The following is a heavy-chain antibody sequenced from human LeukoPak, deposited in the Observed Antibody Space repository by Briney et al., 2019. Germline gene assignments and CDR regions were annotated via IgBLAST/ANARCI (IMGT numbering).Heavy chain of an antibody. CDR3: VPSGVPAPYYYGMDV. Sequence: ASVTVSCKASGYTFTNHGITWVRQAPGQGLEWMGWISPHNDNTDYAQNLQGRVTMTADTSTNTVYMELRSLRSDDTAMYARVPSGVPAPYYYGMDVWGQGTTVIVSS. J-gene: IGHJ6*02. V-gene: IGHV1-18*04. CDR2: ISPHNDNT. D-gene: IGHD2-2*01. CDR1: GYTFTNHG.